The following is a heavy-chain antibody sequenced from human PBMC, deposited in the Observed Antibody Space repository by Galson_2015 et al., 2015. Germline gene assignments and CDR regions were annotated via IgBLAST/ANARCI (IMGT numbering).Heavy chain of an antibody. CDR3: ARQDQYYDFWSGYSRYYYYMDV. V-gene: IGHV4-59*08. CDR2: IYDTVST. Sequence: ATLSLTSPVSGGSISSYYWSWIRRPPGKGLEWIGYIYDTVSTNYNPSLKSRVTISVDTSKNQFSLTLSSVTAADTGVYYCARQDQYYDFWSGYSRYYYYMDVWGKGTTVTVSS. CDR1: GGSISSYY. D-gene: IGHD3-3*01. J-gene: IGHJ6*03.